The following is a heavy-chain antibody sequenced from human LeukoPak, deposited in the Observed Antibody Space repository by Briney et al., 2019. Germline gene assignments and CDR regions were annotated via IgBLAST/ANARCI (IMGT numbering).Heavy chain of an antibody. CDR1: GVSTSSDY. D-gene: IGHD3-22*01. CDR3: ARRTYDYERGGYYYGRGWFDP. J-gene: IGHJ5*02. CDR2: KYYGGDS. V-gene: IGHV4-59*08. Sequence: SETLSLTCNVSGVSTSSDYWTWIRQTPGKGLEWIGHKYYGGDSNYNPSLRSRATISVDTPKNQVSLKLSAVTAADTAVYYCARRTYDYERGGYYYGRGWFDPWGQGTLVTVSS.